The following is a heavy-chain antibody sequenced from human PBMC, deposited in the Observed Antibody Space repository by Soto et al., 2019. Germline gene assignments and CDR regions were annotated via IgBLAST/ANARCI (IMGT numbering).Heavy chain of an antibody. V-gene: IGHV3-30*18. CDR3: AKDIYGAGWYNYCAP. D-gene: IGHD6-19*01. J-gene: IGHJ5*02. CDR1: GFTFSTTG. CDR2: ISHDGGVK. Sequence: QVHLVESGGGVVQPGRSLSLSCTASGFTFSTTGMHWVRQAPGKGLEWVAMISHDGGVKHYTDSVKGRFTISRDTANNTVYLQMNTLRPEDTAMYHCAKDIYGAGWYNYCAPWCQATLVTVSS.